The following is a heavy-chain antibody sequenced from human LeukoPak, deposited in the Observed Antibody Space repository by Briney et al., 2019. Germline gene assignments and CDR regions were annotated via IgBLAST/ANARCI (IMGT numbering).Heavy chain of an antibody. CDR3: ARGRYYYDSSGYYGLDI. Sequence: ASVKVSCTASGYTFTSYYMHWVRQAPGQGLEWMGLINPSGGSTSYAQKFQGRVTMTRDTSTSTVYMELSSLRSEDTAVYYCARGRYYYDSSGYYGLDIWGQGTLVTVSS. D-gene: IGHD3-22*01. CDR1: GYTFTSYY. CDR2: INPSGGST. J-gene: IGHJ4*02. V-gene: IGHV1-46*01.